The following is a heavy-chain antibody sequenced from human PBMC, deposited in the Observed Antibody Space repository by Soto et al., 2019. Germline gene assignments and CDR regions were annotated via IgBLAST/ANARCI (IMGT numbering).Heavy chain of an antibody. D-gene: IGHD6-6*01. CDR2: ISAYNGNT. CDR1: GYTFTSYG. CDR3: ARDGSIAARPYNWFDP. J-gene: IGHJ5*02. V-gene: IGHV1-18*01. Sequence: ASVKVSCKASGYTFTSYGISWVRQAPGQGLEWMGWISAYNGNTNYAQKLQGRVTMTTDTSTSTAYMELRSLRSDDTAVYYCARDGSIAARPYNWFDPWGQGTLVTVSS.